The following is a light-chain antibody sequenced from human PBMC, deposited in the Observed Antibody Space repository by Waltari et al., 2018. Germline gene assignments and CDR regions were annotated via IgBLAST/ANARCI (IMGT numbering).Light chain of an antibody. V-gene: IGLV8-61*01. CDR3: SLYMGSGVWV. Sequence: QTVVTQEPSLSVSPGGTVTLTCALSSGSVSTHSYATWYQQTPGQAPRTLVYKGNFRSSGFPGRFSGSVLGNKAALTITGAQADDDSDYYCSLYMGSGVWVFGGGTKLTVL. J-gene: IGLJ3*02. CDR1: SGSVSTHSY. CDR2: KGN.